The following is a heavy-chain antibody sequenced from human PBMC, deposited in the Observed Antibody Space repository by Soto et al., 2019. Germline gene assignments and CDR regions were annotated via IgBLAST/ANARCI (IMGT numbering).Heavy chain of an antibody. J-gene: IGHJ4*02. D-gene: IGHD1-26*01. V-gene: IGHV3-23*01. Sequence: EVQLLESGGGLVQPGGSLRLSCSASGFTFSSYAMSWVRQAPGKGLEWVSGISGSGGGTYYADSVKGRFIISRDNSKNTLYLQMNSLRAEDTAVYYCAKDTSGSYYGSEVDYWGQGTLVTVSS. CDR1: GFTFSSYA. CDR2: ISGSGGGT. CDR3: AKDTSGSYYGSEVDY.